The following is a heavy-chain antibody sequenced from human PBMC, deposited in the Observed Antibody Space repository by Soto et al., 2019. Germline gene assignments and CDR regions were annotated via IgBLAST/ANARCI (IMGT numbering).Heavy chain of an antibody. CDR2: ISGSGGST. D-gene: IGHD6-19*01. V-gene: IGHV3-23*01. J-gene: IGHJ6*02. Sequence: PGGSLRLSCAASGFTFSSYAMSWVRQAPGKGLERVSAISGSGGSTYYADTVKGRFTITRDNSKNTLYQQKNSLRADDSAVYYCANMSGAVAGHDWDYYYYYGMDVWGQGTTVTVSS. CDR3: ANMSGAVAGHDWDYYYYYGMDV. CDR1: GFTFSSYA.